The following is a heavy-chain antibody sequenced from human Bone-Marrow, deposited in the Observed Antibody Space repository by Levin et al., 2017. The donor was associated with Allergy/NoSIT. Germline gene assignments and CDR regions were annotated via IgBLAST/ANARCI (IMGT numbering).Heavy chain of an antibody. V-gene: IGHV4-34*01. CDR1: GGSFSGYY. CDR2: INHSGIT. Sequence: PSETLSLTCTVYGGSFSGYYLNWIRQPPGKGLEWIGEINHSGITNYNPSLTTRVTISQDTSKKQISLRLTSVTAADTAVYYCTRGRSSYYPNDAFDIWGRGTIVTVSS. D-gene: IGHD1-26*01. J-gene: IGHJ3*02. CDR3: TRGRSSYYPNDAFDI.